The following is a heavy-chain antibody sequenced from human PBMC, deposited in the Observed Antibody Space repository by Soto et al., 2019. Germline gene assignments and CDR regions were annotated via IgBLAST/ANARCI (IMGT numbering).Heavy chain of an antibody. CDR3: ARDLAATPSNRYYYYYGMDV. V-gene: IGHV4-34*01. CDR2: INHSGST. J-gene: IGHJ6*02. D-gene: IGHD1-26*01. Sequence: PSETLSLTCAVYGGSFSGYYWSWIRQPPGKGLDWIGEINHSGSTNYNPSLKSRVTISVDTSKNQFSLKLSSVTAEDTAVYYCARDLAATPSNRYYYYYGMDVWGQGTTVTVSS. CDR1: GGSFSGYY.